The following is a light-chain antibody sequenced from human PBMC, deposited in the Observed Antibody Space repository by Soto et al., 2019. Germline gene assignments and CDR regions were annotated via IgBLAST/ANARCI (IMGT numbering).Light chain of an antibody. V-gene: IGLV2-14*01. CDR1: NSDVGGYNY. J-gene: IGLJ2*01. Sequence: QSALTQPASVSGSPGQSITISCTGTNSDVGGYNYVSWYQQHPGKAPKLMIYEVSNRPSGVSNRFSGSKFGNTASLTISGRQAEGEADYYCSSYSSSSSVVFGGGTKRTVL. CDR2: EVS. CDR3: SSYSSSSSVV.